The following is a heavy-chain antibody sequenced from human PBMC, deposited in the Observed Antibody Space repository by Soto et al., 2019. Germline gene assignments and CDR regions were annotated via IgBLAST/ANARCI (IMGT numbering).Heavy chain of an antibody. CDR3: ARGRNYYGSGSYQSNWFDS. CDR1: GLPFVVIA. D-gene: IGHD3-10*01. V-gene: IGHV3-20*02. Sequence: EVQLVESGGGAVRPGGPLELPLEASGLPFVVIAWSGVGQPPGKGLRGVSGFNWNGGSTGYADPVKGRFTISRDNAKNSLYLQMNSLRAEDTALYHCARGRNYYGSGSYQSNWFDSWGQGTLVTVSS. J-gene: IGHJ5*01. CDR2: FNWNGGST.